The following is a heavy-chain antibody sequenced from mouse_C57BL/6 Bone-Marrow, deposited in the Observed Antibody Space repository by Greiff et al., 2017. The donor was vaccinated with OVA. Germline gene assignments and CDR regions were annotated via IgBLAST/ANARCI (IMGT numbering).Heavy chain of an antibody. CDR2: INPSTGGT. J-gene: IGHJ3*01. CDR1: GYSFTGYY. V-gene: IGHV1-42*01. D-gene: IGHD4-1*01. CDR3: ARGGTSPLAY. Sequence: VQLQQSGPELVKPGASVKISCKASGYSFTGYYMNWVKQSPEKSLEWIGEINPSTGGTTYNQKFKAKATLTVNKSSSTAYKKLKSLTSEDSAVYYCARGGTSPLAYWGQGTLVTVSA.